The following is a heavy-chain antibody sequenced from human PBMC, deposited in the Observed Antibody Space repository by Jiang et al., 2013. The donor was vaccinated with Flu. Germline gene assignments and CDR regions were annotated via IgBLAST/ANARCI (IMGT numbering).Heavy chain of an antibody. Sequence: VQLVESGVEVRKPGSSVKVSCKASGGTFSSHAISWVRQAPGQGPEWMGGIIPILNIINYAQRFQDRVTITAAKSTSTVYMELSSLTSEDTAMYYCARGSYHWSDRYYYYYYMDVWGQGTTVTVSS. J-gene: IGHJ6*02. CDR3: ARGSYHWSDRYYYYYYMDV. D-gene: IGHD1-20*01. V-gene: IGHV1-69*17. CDR1: GGTFSSHA. CDR2: IIPILNII.